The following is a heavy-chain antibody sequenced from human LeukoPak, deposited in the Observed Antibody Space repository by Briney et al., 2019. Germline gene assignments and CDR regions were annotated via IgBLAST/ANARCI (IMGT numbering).Heavy chain of an antibody. CDR2: IHHSGST. D-gene: IGHD2-2*01. J-gene: IGHJ4*02. V-gene: IGHV4-38-2*02. CDR1: GYSICGGYS. Sequence: SVTLSLTCSVSGYSICGGYSWGWIRQRPGKGLEWIGNIHHSGSTYYKPSLKSRVTLSVDTSKNQFSLNLSSVTAADTAVYYCASDQSVVVPAYTFDYWGQGTLVTVSS. CDR3: ASDQSVVVPAYTFDY.